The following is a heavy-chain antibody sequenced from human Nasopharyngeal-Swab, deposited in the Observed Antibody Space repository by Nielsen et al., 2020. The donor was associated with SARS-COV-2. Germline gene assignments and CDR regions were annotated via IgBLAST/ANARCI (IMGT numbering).Heavy chain of an antibody. CDR3: ARGSYYYDSSGYYDH. V-gene: IGHV3-21*01. CDR2: ISNSSSYI. Sequence: GGSLRLSCAASGFTFSSYSMNWVRQAPGKGLEWVSSISNSSSYIYYADSVKGRFTISRDNAKNSLYLQMNSLRAEDTAVYYCARGSYYYDSSGYYDHWGQGTLVTVSS. CDR1: GFTFSSYS. D-gene: IGHD3-22*01. J-gene: IGHJ5*02.